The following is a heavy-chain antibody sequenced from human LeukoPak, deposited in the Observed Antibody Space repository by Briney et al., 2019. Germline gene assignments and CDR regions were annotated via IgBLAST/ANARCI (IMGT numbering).Heavy chain of an antibody. V-gene: IGHV3-74*01. CDR1: GFTFSSYW. J-gene: IGHJ4*02. Sequence: GGSLRLSCAVSGFTFSSYWMHWVRQAPGKGLVWVSHIKTDGSTTAYADSVKGRFTISRDNAKNSLYLQMNSLRAEDTAVYYCARDTDDYYDSSGYYFWGQGTLVTVSS. CDR3: ARDTDDYYDSSGYYF. D-gene: IGHD3-22*01. CDR2: IKTDGSTT.